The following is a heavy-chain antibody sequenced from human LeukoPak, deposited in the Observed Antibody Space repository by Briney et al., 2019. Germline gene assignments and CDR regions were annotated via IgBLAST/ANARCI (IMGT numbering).Heavy chain of an antibody. CDR2: IKGDERST. Sequence: PGGSLRLSCAASGFTFSSYWLHWVRQAPGKGLVWVSRIKGDERSTNYADSVEGRFTISRDNAKNTVYLEMNSLRAEDTAVYYCVRGQLWSYYHDYWGQGTLVTVSS. V-gene: IGHV3-74*01. CDR1: GFTFSSYW. CDR3: VRGQLWSYYHDY. J-gene: IGHJ4*02. D-gene: IGHD5-18*01.